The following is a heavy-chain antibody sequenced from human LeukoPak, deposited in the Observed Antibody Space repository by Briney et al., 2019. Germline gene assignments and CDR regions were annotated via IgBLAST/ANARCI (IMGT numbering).Heavy chain of an antibody. CDR2: IKQDGSEK. V-gene: IGHV3-7*01. J-gene: IGHJ3*02. CDR3: AKEGDYYGSGSYRDGFDI. D-gene: IGHD3-10*01. CDR1: GFTFSSYW. Sequence: PGGSLRLSCAASGFTFSSYWMSWLRQAPGKGLEWVANIKQDGSEKYYVDSVKGRFTISRDNAKNSLYLQMNSLRAEDTAVYYCAKEGDYYGSGSYRDGFDIWGQGTMVTVSS.